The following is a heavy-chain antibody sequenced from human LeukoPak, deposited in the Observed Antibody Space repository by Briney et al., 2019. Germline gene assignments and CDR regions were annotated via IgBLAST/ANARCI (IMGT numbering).Heavy chain of an antibody. CDR3: ARGVSSATFDY. D-gene: IGHD3-22*01. V-gene: IGHV4-59*01. Sequence: SETLSLTCTVSGGSISSYYWSWIQQPPGKGLEWIGYIYYSGSTNYNPSLKSRVTISVDTSKNQFSLKLSSVTAADTAVYYCARGVSSATFDYWGQGTLVTVSS. J-gene: IGHJ4*02. CDR2: IYYSGST. CDR1: GGSISSYY.